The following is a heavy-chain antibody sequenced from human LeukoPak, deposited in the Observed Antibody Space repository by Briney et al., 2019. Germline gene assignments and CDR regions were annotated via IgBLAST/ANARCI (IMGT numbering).Heavy chain of an antibody. Sequence: TGGSLRLSCVASGFTFSTQGMHWGRQAPGKGLEWVAVISYDGSKKYYADSVKGRFTISRDNSKNTLLLQMNSLRSEDTAVYYCAAGGDLLNARGQGTLVTVSS. CDR1: GFTFSTQG. CDR3: AAGGDLLNA. V-gene: IGHV3-30*03. D-gene: IGHD3-16*01. CDR2: ISYDGSKK. J-gene: IGHJ4*02.